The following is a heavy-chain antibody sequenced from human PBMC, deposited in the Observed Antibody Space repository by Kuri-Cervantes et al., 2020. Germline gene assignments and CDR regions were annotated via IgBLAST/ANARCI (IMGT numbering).Heavy chain of an antibody. CDR2: IYHSGST. Sequence: SETLSLTCTVSGYSISSGYYWGWIRQPPGKGLEWIGSIYHSGSTYYNPSLKSRVTISVDTSKNQFSLKLSSVTAADTAVYYCARDWVSIAAAGTWDAFGIWGQGTVVTVSS. D-gene: IGHD6-13*01. J-gene: IGHJ3*02. CDR3: ARDWVSIAAAGTWDAFGI. V-gene: IGHV4-38-2*02. CDR1: GYSISSGYY.